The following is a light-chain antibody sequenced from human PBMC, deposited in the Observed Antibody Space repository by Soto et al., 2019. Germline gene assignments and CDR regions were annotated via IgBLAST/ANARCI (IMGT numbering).Light chain of an antibody. Sequence: IVLTQSPATLSLSPGESATLSCRASQSVSSYLAWYQQKPGQAPRLLIYDASNRATGIPARFSGSGSGTDFTLTISSLEPEDFAVDYGQQRSNWPGTFGQGTKADI. CDR3: QQRSNWPGT. V-gene: IGKV3-11*01. J-gene: IGKJ1*01. CDR1: QSVSSY. CDR2: DAS.